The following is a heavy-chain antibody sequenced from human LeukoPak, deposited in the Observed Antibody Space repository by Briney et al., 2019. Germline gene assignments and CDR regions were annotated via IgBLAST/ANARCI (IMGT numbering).Heavy chain of an antibody. Sequence: SETLSLTCTVSGGSISSYYWSWIRQPPGKGLEWIGYIYYSGSTNYNPSLKSRVTISVDTSKNQFSLKLSSVTAADTAVYYCARVSVVVTPGRWWNFDLWGRGTLVTVSS. J-gene: IGHJ2*01. CDR2: IYYSGST. CDR3: ARVSVVVTPGRWWNFDL. CDR1: GGSISSYY. D-gene: IGHD3-22*01. V-gene: IGHV4-59*01.